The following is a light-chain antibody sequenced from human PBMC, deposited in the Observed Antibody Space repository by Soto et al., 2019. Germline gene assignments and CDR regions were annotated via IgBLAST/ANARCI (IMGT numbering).Light chain of an antibody. CDR1: SSDVGNYNF. Sequence: QSVLTQPPSASGSPGQSVTISCTGTSSDVGNYNFVSWFQQHPGKAPKLMIYEVNKRPSGVPARFSGSKSGNTASLTVSGPQAEDEADYYCCSYAGGFYVFGSGTKVTAL. CDR3: CSYAGGFYV. V-gene: IGLV2-8*01. J-gene: IGLJ1*01. CDR2: EVN.